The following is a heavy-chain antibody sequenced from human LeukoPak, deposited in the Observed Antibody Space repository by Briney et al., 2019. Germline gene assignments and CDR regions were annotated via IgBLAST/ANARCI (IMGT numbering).Heavy chain of an antibody. Sequence: SQTLSLTCAISGDSVSTNSAAWNWIRQSPSRGLEWLGRTYYRSKWYNDYGVSAKSRITINPDTSKNQFSLQLNSVTPEDTAVYYCARGGIGYRTSTSCSFDSWGQGTLVTVSS. CDR2: TYYRSKWYN. D-gene: IGHD2-2*01. CDR3: ARGGIGYRTSTSCSFDS. J-gene: IGHJ4*02. V-gene: IGHV6-1*01. CDR1: GDSVSTNSAA.